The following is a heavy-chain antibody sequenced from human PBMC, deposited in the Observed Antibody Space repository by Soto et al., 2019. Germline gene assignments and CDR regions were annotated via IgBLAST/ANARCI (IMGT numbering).Heavy chain of an antibody. D-gene: IGHD2-8*01. Sequence: ASVKVSCKASGYSFTDYHIHWVRQAPGQGLEWLGRINPKSGGTSTAQKFQGWVTMTRDRSISTVYMELTRLRSDDTAVSFCGRGHSTDCANGVCSFFYNHEMDVWG. V-gene: IGHV1-2*04. J-gene: IGHJ6*02. CDR2: INPKSGGT. CDR3: GRGHSTDCANGVCSFFYNHEMDV. CDR1: GYSFTDYH.